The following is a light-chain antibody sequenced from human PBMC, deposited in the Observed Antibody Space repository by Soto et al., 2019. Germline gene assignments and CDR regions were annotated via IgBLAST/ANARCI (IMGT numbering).Light chain of an antibody. V-gene: IGKV3-11*01. CDR3: QQRYNWPRVT. J-gene: IGKJ4*01. CDR2: DAS. Sequence: EVVMTQSPATLSLSPGERATLSCRASQSVSSYLAWYQRKPGQAPRLLIYDASNRAPGIPARFSGSGSGTAFTLIIRSIETEEFAVYYCQQRYNWPRVTFGGGTKVEIK. CDR1: QSVSSY.